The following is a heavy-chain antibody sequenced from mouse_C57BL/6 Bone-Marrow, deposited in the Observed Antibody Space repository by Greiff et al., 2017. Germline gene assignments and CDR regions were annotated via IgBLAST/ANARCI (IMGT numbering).Heavy chain of an antibody. Sequence: EVKLVESGGDLVKPGGSLKLSCAASGFTFSSYGMSWVRQTPDKRLEWVGTISSGGSYTYYPDSVKGRFTFSIDNAENTLYLQMSSLKSEDSAMYYCAVMITTFAYWGQGTLVTVSA. V-gene: IGHV5-6*01. CDR1: GFTFSSYG. D-gene: IGHD2-4*01. CDR2: ISSGGSYT. J-gene: IGHJ3*01. CDR3: AVMITTFAY.